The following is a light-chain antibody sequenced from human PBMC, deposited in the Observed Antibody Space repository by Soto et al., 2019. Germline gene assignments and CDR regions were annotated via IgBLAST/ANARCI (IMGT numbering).Light chain of an antibody. CDR2: GDN. V-gene: IGLV1-40*01. CDR1: SSNIGSFYD. CDR3: QSYDNSLSHVV. J-gene: IGLJ2*01. Sequence: QAVVTQPPSVSGAPGQRVTIPCTGSSSNIGSFYDVHWYQQLPGTVPKLLIYGDNNRPSGVPDRFSGSKSGTSASLAITGLQPEDVADYYCQSYDNSLSHVVFGGGTKVTVL.